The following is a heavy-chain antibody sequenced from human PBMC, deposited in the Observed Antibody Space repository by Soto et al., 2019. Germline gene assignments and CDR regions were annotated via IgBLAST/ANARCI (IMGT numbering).Heavy chain of an antibody. J-gene: IGHJ4*02. CDR2: ISGSGGST. V-gene: IGHV3-23*01. Sequence: PGGSLRLSCAASGFTFSSYAMSWVRQAPGKGLEWVSAISGSGGSTYYADSVKGRFTTSRDNSKNTLYLQMNSLRAEDTAVYYCAKDLPYYYDSSGYSPPYYFDYWGQGTLVTVSS. D-gene: IGHD3-22*01. CDR1: GFTFSSYA. CDR3: AKDLPYYYDSSGYSPPYYFDY.